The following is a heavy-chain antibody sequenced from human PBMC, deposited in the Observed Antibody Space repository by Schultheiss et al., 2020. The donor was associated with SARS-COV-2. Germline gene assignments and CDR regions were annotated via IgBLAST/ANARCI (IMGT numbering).Heavy chain of an antibody. V-gene: IGHV4-39*07. CDR2: IYYSGRT. CDR1: GGSISSGAFH. J-gene: IGHJ5*02. D-gene: IGHD2-2*02. Sequence: SETLSLTCTVSGGSISSGAFHWDWIRQPPGKGLEWVGSIYYSGRTYYNAALRSRVTISLDTSKNQFSLKLSSVTAADTAVYYCARELAYLNWFDPWGQGTLVTVSS. CDR3: ARELAYLNWFDP.